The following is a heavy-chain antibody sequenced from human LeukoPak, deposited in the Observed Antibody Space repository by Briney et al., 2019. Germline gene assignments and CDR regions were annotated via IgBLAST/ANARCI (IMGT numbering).Heavy chain of an antibody. CDR1: GFAFSDYW. CDR3: ARDRGPRTGFMVREAYDY. D-gene: IGHD3-10*01. CDR2: INTDGSIT. Sequence: GGSLRLSCAASGFAFSDYWIHWVRQAPGKGLVWVSRINTDGSITNYADSVKGRFSISRDNAKNTLYLQVSSLRAEDTAVYYCARDRGPRTGFMVREAYDYWGQGTLVTVSS. J-gene: IGHJ4*02. V-gene: IGHV3-74*01.